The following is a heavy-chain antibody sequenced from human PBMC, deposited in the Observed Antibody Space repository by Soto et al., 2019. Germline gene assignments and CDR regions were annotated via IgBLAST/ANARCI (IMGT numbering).Heavy chain of an antibody. CDR2: IYYSGST. D-gene: IGHD1-1*01. J-gene: IGHJ4*02. CDR1: GGSVSSGSYY. V-gene: IGHV4-61*01. CDR3: AREPIKLQKNLN. Sequence: SETLSLTCTVSGGSVSSGSYYWSWIRQPPGKGLEWIGYIYYSGSTNYNPSLKSRVTISVDTSKNQFSLKLSSVTAADTAVYYCAREPIKLQKNLNWGQGTLVTVSS.